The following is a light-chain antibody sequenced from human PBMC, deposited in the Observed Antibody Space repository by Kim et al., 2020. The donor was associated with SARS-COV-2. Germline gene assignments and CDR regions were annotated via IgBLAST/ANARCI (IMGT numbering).Light chain of an antibody. J-gene: IGKJ5*01. CDR2: GAS. CDR1: QGVSSN. V-gene: IGKV3-15*01. Sequence: SPGERAALSCRASQGVSSNLAWYQQKPGQAPRLLIYGASTRATGIPARFSGSGSGTEFTLTISSLQSEDFAVYYCQQYNNWLGITFGQGTRLEIK. CDR3: QQYNNWLGIT.